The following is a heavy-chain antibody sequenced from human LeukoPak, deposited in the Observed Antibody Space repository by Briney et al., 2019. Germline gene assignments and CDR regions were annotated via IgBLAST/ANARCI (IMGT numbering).Heavy chain of an antibody. D-gene: IGHD6-13*01. V-gene: IGHV3-48*02. CDR2: ISSSGSII. CDR3: ARGGSSTSWFHY. CDR1: GFTFSIYS. Sequence: GGSLRLSCAASGFTFSIYSMTWVRQAPGKGLEWVSYISSSGSIIYYGDSVKGRSTISRDNAKNSLYLQMNSLRDGDTAVYYCARGGSSTSWFHYRGQGTLVTVSS. J-gene: IGHJ4*02.